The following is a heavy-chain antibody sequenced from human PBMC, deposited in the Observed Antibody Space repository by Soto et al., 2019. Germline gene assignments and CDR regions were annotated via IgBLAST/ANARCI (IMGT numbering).Heavy chain of an antibody. CDR1: GGSFSGYY. V-gene: IGHV4-34*01. D-gene: IGHD2-2*01. Sequence: PSETLSLTCAVYGGSFSGYYWSWIRQPPGKGLEWIGEINHSGSTNYNPSLKSRVTISVDTSKNQFPLKLSSVTAADTAVYYCARGGRRYQPRYYYYYSMDVWGQGTTVTVSS. J-gene: IGHJ6*02. CDR2: INHSGST. CDR3: ARGGRRYQPRYYYYYSMDV.